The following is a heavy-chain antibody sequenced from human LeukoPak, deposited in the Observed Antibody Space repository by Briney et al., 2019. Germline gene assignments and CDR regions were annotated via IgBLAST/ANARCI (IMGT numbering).Heavy chain of an antibody. CDR1: GITLSNYG. CDR2: ISDSGGRT. D-gene: IGHD3-22*01. J-gene: IGHJ4*02. Sequence: GGSLRLSCAVSGITLSNYGMSWVRQAPGKGLEWVAGISDSGGRTNYADSVKGRFTISRDNPKNTRYLQMNSLRAEDTAVYFCAKRGVVIRVILVGFHKEAYYFDSWGQGALVTVSS. V-gene: IGHV3-23*01. CDR3: AKRGVVIRVILVGFHKEAYYFDS.